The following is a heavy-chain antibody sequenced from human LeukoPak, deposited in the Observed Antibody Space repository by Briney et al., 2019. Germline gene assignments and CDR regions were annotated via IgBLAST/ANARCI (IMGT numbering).Heavy chain of an antibody. D-gene: IGHD4-23*01. Sequence: VASVKVSCTASGYTFTDYRINWVRPAPGQGLEWMGWINTNSENPTYAQGFTGRFVFSLDTSVSTAYLQISSLKAEDTAVYYCARAYGGPPLHVDFDSWGQGTLVTVSS. J-gene: IGHJ4*02. CDR2: INTNSENP. CDR1: GYTFTDYR. V-gene: IGHV7-4-1*02. CDR3: ARAYGGPPLHVDFDS.